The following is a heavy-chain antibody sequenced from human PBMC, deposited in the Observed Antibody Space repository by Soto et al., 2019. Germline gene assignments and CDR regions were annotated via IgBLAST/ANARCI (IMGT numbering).Heavy chain of an antibody. D-gene: IGHD3-9*01. CDR1: GFTFDDYG. V-gene: IGHV3-20*04. J-gene: IGHJ4*02. CDR3: ARAQLLRYYDILTGYQDY. Sequence: GGSLRLSCAASGFTFDDYGMSWVRQAPGKGLEWVSGINWNGGSTGYADSVKGRFTISRDNAKNSLYLQMNSLRAEDTALYYCARAQLLRYYDILTGYQDYWGQGTLVTVSS. CDR2: INWNGGST.